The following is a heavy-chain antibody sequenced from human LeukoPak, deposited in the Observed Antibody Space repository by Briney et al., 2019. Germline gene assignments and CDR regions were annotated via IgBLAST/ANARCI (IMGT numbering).Heavy chain of an antibody. CDR2: INPNSGGT. D-gene: IGHD3-10*01. V-gene: IGHV1-2*02. CDR3: ARAFPTMVRGVIRTYFDY. J-gene: IGHJ4*02. CDR1: GYTFTGYY. Sequence: ASVKVSCKASGYTFTGYYMHWVRQAPGQGLGWMGWINPNSGGTNYAQKFQGRVTMTRDTSISTAYMELSRLRSDDTAVYYCARAFPTMVRGVIRTYFDYWGQGTLVTVSS.